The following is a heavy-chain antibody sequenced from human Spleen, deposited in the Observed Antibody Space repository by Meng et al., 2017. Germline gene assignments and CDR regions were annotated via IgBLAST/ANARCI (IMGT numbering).Heavy chain of an antibody. D-gene: IGHD3-16*01. CDR3: ARHRYYDGSTFFGY. V-gene: IGHV4-59*08. Sequence: QVQLQESGPGLVKPSETLSLTCTVSGGSISSYYWSWIRQPPGKGLEWIGYIYYSGSTHYSPSLTSRVTLSVDTSKNQFSLKLSSVTAADTAVYYCARHRYYDGSTFFGYWGQGTLVTVSS. J-gene: IGHJ4*02. CDR1: GGSISSYY. CDR2: IYYSGST.